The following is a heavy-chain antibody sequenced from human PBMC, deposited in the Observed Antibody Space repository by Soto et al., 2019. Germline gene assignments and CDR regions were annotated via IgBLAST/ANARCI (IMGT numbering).Heavy chain of an antibody. Sequence: PSETLSLTCAVGGGSIISGGYSWIWIRQPPGKGLEWIGYISHSGSTYYNPSLKSRVTISVDRSKNQFSLKLSSVTAADTAVYYCARGVKGSSWYWFDPWGQGTLVTVSS. D-gene: IGHD6-13*01. CDR1: GGSIISGGYS. CDR3: ARGVKGSSWYWFDP. V-gene: IGHV4-30-2*01. CDR2: ISHSGST. J-gene: IGHJ5*02.